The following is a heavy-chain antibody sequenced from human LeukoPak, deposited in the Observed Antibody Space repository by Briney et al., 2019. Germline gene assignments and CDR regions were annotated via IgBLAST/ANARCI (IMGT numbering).Heavy chain of an antibody. CDR2: ISSSGSTV. Sequence: GGSLRLSCAASGFTFSSYEMNWVRQAPGKGLEWVSYISSSGSTVYYADSVKGRFTISRDNAKNSLYLQMNSLRAEDTAVYYCARGGYSYGPSHFDYWGQGTLVTVSS. J-gene: IGHJ4*02. V-gene: IGHV3-48*03. D-gene: IGHD5-18*01. CDR1: GFTFSSYE. CDR3: ARGGYSYGPSHFDY.